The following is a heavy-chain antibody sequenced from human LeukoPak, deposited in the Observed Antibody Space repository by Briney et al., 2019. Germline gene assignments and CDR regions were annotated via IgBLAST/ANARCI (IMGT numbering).Heavy chain of an antibody. Sequence: KASETLSLTCTVSGGSISSSSDYWGWLRQPPGKGLEWIGNIYYNGVTQYNPPLKSRVTISVDTSKNQFSLKLSSVTAADTAVYYCSRRRTRPERFDYWGQGSLATVSS. J-gene: IGHJ4*02. D-gene: IGHD2-2*01. CDR3: SRRRTRPERFDY. V-gene: IGHV4-39*01. CDR2: IYYNGVT. CDR1: GGSISSSSDY.